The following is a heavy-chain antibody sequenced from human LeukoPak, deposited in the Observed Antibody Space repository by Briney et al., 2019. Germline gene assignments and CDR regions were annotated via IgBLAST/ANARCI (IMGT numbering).Heavy chain of an antibody. CDR2: ISSSGSTI. V-gene: IGHV3-48*03. CDR1: GFTFSSYE. J-gene: IGHJ4*02. D-gene: IGHD1-26*01. CDR3: ARGDGSYDY. Sequence: QTGGSLRLSCAASGFTFSSYEMNWVRQAPGKGLEWVSYISSSGSTIYYADSVKGRFTISRDNSKNTLYLQMGSLRAEDMAVYYCARGDGSYDYWGQGTLVTVSS.